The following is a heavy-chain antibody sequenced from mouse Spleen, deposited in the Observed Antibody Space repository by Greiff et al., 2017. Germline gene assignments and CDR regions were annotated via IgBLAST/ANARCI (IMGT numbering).Heavy chain of an antibody. D-gene: IGHD2-2*01. CDR1: GYTFTSYW. V-gene: IGHV1-55*01. Sequence: QVQLQQPGAELVKPGASVKMSCKASGYTFTSYWITWVKQRPGQGLEWIGDIYPGSGSTNYNEKFKSKATLTVDTSSSTAYMQLSSLTSEDSAVYYCAREEGHGYDAVWFAYWGQGTLVTVSA. CDR3: AREEGHGYDAVWFAY. J-gene: IGHJ3*01. CDR2: IYPGSGST.